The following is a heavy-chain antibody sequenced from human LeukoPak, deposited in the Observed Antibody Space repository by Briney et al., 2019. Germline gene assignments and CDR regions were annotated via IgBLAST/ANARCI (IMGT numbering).Heavy chain of an antibody. D-gene: IGHD2-2*01. CDR2: INPSGGST. V-gene: IGHV1-46*01. J-gene: IGHJ3*02. CDR3: ASPGYCSSTSCYGGAFDI. Sequence: ASVKVSCKASGYTFTSYYMHWVRQAPGQGLEWMGRINPSGGSTSYAQKFQGRVTMTRDTSTSTVYMELSSLRSEDTAVYYCASPGYCSSTSCYGGAFDIWGQGTMVTVSS. CDR1: GYTFTSYY.